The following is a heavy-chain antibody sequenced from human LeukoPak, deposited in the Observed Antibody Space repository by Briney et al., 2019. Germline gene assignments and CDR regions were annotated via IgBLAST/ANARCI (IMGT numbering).Heavy chain of an antibody. CDR1: GGSISSYY. CDR2: IYYRGST. Sequence: SETLSLTCSVSGGSISSYYWSWIRQPPGKGLEWIGYIYYRGSTNYNPSLKSRVTISVDASKNQFFLNLSSVTAADTAVYHCARDRYSSGCVDYWGQGTLVTVSS. V-gene: IGHV4-59*01. J-gene: IGHJ4*02. CDR3: ARDRYSSGCVDY. D-gene: IGHD6-19*01.